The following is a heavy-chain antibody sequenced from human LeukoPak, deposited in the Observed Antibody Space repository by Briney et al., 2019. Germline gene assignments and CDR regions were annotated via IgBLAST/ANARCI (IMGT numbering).Heavy chain of an antibody. J-gene: IGHJ4*02. CDR1: GYTFTSYA. Sequence: ASVKVSCKASGYTFTSYAMHWVRQAPGQRLEWMGWINAGNGNTKYSQKFQGRVTITRDTSASTAYMELSSLRSEDTAVYYCARDPYGDYGRGYFDYWGQGTLVTVSS. V-gene: IGHV1-3*01. CDR3: ARDPYGDYGRGYFDY. CDR2: INAGNGNT. D-gene: IGHD4-17*01.